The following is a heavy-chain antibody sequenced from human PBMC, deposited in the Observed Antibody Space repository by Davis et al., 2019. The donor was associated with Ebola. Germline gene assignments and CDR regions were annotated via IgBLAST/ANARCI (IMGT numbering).Heavy chain of an antibody. J-gene: IGHJ4*02. CDR1: GFTFSSYG. Sequence: GESLKISCAASGFTFSSYGMHWVRQAPGKGLEWVAFIRYDGSNKYYADSVKGRFTISRDNSKNTLYLQMNSLRAEDTAVYYCAKDPSFDSWGQGTLVTVSA. CDR3: AKDPSFDS. V-gene: IGHV3-30*02. CDR2: IRYDGSNK.